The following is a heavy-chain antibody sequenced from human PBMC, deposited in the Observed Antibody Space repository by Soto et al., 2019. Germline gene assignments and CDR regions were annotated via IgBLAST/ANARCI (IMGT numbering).Heavy chain of an antibody. CDR2: INTANDDT. CDR3: ARDEGVASGN. J-gene: IGHJ4*02. CDR1: GYTFSSSP. D-gene: IGHD5-12*01. V-gene: IGHV1-3*04. Sequence: ASVKVSFKASGYTFSSSPLHWVRQAPGQRPEWMGWINTANDDTKYSQEFQDRVTLTRDTSASTAYMEVSSLTPEDTAVYYCARDEGVASGNWGQGTLVTVSS.